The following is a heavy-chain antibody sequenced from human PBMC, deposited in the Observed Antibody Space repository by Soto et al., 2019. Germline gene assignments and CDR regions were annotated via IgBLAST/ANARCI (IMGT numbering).Heavy chain of an antibody. D-gene: IGHD3-10*01. V-gene: IGHV1-18*01. J-gene: IGHJ4*02. CDR2: ISANNGDT. CDR1: SYIFTNYG. CDR3: ARDRALLVGELLLDY. Sequence: QVQLVQSGAEVKKPGASVKVSCKASSYIFTNYGISWVRPAPGHGLEWVGWISANNGDTKYEQKIQGRVIMTTETSASTSYVELRSLRSDEAAVYYSARDRALLVGELLLDYWGQGTLVTVSS.